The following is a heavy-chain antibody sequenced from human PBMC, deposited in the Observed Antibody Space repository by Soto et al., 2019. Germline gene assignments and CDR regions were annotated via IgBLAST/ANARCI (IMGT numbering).Heavy chain of an antibody. Sequence: QVQLVQSGAEGKKPGASVKVSCKASGYSFTSYAIHWVRQAPGQGLEWMGWINTDNGKTKYSQKFQGRVTITRDTSASAAYMQRSSLRSEDTAVYYCARVNGTYWGQGTLVIVSS. CDR1: GYSFTSYA. V-gene: IGHV1-3*04. J-gene: IGHJ4*02. D-gene: IGHD1-26*01. CDR3: ARVNGTY. CDR2: INTDNGKT.